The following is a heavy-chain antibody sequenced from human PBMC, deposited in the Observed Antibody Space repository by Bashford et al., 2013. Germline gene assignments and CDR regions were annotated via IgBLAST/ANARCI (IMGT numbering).Heavy chain of an antibody. Sequence: SETLSLTCTVSGDSLGSSSHFWGWIRQPPGKGLEWIGEINHSGSTNYNPSLKSRVTISVDTSKNQFSLKVSSVTAADTAVYYCARTGLQYPNYYFDYWGQGTLVTVSS. D-gene: IGHD4-11*01. V-gene: IGHV4-39*07. J-gene: IGHJ4*02. CDR2: INHSGST. CDR1: GDSLGSSSHF. CDR3: ARTGLQYPNYYFDY.